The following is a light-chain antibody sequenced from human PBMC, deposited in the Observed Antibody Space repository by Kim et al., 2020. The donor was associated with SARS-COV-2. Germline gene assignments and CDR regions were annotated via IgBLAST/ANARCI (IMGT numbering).Light chain of an antibody. CDR1: QSLVDTEVRTY. CDR3: MQGTHLPLT. CDR2: KIS. Sequence: QPASISCMSSQSLVDTEVRTYLTWFQPRPGQSPRLLIFKISERGSGVPDIFSGTGSGTDFTLKISRVEAEDVGVYYCMQGTHLPLTFGQGTKLEI. J-gene: IGKJ2*01. V-gene: IGKV2-30*01.